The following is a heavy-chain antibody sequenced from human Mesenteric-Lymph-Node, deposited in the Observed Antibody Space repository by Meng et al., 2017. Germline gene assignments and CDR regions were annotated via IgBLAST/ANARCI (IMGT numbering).Heavy chain of an antibody. D-gene: IGHD4-17*01. CDR1: GGSISSGGFY. V-gene: IGHV4-31*03. CDR2: IYYSGST. CDR3: ARTNYGDYNWFDP. J-gene: IGHJ5*02. Sequence: SGPGLLKPSPSLLLTCTVVGGSISSGGFYWSWIRQHPGKGLEWIVYIYYSGSTYYNPSLRSRVSISIDTSKTQFSLKLTSVTAADTAVYFCARTNYGDYNWFDPWGQGTLVTVSS.